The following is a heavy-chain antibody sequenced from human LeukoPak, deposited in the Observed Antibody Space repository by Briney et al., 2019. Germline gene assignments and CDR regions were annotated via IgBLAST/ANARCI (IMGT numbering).Heavy chain of an antibody. CDR3: ARPIDSSGYFSPSTINHFDH. Sequence: ASVKVSCKASGYTFTGYYMHWVRQAPGQGLEWMGWINPNSGGTNYAQKFQDRVTMTTDTSTSTAYMELTSLRSDDTAVYYCARPIDSSGYFSPSTINHFDHWGQGTLVTVSS. CDR2: INPNSGGT. D-gene: IGHD3-22*01. V-gene: IGHV1-2*02. CDR1: GYTFTGYY. J-gene: IGHJ4*02.